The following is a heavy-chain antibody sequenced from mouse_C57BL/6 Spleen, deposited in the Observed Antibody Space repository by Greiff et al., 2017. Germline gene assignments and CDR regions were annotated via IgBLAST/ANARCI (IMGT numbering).Heavy chain of an antibody. D-gene: IGHD1-1*01. V-gene: IGHV5-16*01. J-gene: IGHJ1*03. Sequence: EVKLMESEGGLVQPGSSMKLSCTASGFTFSDYYMAWVRQVPEKGLEWVANINYDGSSTYYLDSLKSRFIISRDNAKNILYLQMSSLKSEDTATYYCARDYFWYCDVWGTGTTVTVSS. CDR1: GFTFSDYY. CDR2: INYDGSST. CDR3: ARDYFWYCDV.